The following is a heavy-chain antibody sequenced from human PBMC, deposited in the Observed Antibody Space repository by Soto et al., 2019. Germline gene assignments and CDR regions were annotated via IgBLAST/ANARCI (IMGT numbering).Heavy chain of an antibody. CDR3: ARLGYCSSTSCYVLTLDY. CDR2: IYYSGST. Sequence: SETLSLTCTVSGGSISSYYWSWIRQPPGKGLEWIGYIYYSGSTNYNPSLKSRVTISVDTSKNQFSLKLSSVTAADTAVYYFARLGYCSSTSCYVLTLDYRGQGTLVTVSS. CDR1: GGSISSYY. J-gene: IGHJ4*02. D-gene: IGHD2-2*01. V-gene: IGHV4-59*01.